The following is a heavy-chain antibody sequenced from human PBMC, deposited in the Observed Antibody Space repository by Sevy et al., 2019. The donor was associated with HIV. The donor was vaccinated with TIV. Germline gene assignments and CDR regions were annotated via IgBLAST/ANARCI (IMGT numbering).Heavy chain of an antibody. V-gene: IGHV3-15*01. CDR2: IKSKPDGGTT. J-gene: IGHJ6*02. CDR3: STDPIIGLVVTDGMDV. D-gene: IGHD2-8*02. CDR1: GFTFTNAW. Sequence: GGSLRLSCATSGFTFTNAWMSWVRQAPGKGLEWVGRIKSKPDGGTTDYAAPVKGRFIISRDDSKNTLYLQMNSLKTEDTGVYYCSTDPIIGLVVTDGMDVWGQRTTVTVSS.